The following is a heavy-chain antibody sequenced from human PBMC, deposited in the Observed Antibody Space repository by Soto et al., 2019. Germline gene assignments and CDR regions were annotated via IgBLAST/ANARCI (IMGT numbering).Heavy chain of an antibody. V-gene: IGHV4-38-2*01. D-gene: IGHD3-22*01. CDR3: ARGEILYDGSGYQSFYFDY. CDR1: GYSISTGFN. CDR2: IYHSGST. Sequence: PSETLSLTCAVSGYSISTGFNWAWIRQPPGKGLEWIGSIYHSGSTYYNLSLKSRVTISSDASKNQISLKLTSVTAADTAVYYCARGEILYDGSGYQSFYFDYWGQGTLVTVSS. J-gene: IGHJ4*02.